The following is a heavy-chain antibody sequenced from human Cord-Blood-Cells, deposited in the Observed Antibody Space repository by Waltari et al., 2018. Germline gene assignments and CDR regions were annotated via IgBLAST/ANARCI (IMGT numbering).Heavy chain of an antibody. D-gene: IGHD1-1*01. J-gene: IGHJ4*02. CDR3: ARLRYNWNFDY. CDR2: IHYSGST. V-gene: IGHV4-39*07. Sequence: QLQLQESGPGLVKPSETLSLTCTVSGGSISSSSSYWGWIRQPPGKGLEWIGSIHYSGSTYYNPSLKSRVTISVDTSKNQFSLKLSSVTAADTAVYYCARLRYNWNFDYWGQGTLVTVSS. CDR1: GGSISSSSSY.